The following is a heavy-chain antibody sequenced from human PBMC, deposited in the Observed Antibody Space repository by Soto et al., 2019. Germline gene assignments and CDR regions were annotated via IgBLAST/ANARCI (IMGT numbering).Heavy chain of an antibody. CDR1: GGSISSYY. CDR3: ARRQQQRHVGNWFDP. Sequence: PSETLSLTCTVSGGSISSYYWSWIRQPPGKGLEWIGYIYYSGSTNYNPSPKSRVTISVDTSKNQFSLKLSSVTAADTAVYYCARRQQQRHVGNWFDPWGQGTLVTGSS. CDR2: IYYSGST. J-gene: IGHJ5*02. V-gene: IGHV4-59*08. D-gene: IGHD6-13*01.